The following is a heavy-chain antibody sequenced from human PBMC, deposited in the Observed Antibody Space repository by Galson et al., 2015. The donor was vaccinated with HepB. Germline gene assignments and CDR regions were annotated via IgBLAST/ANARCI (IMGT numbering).Heavy chain of an antibody. V-gene: IGHV1-3*01. Sequence: SVKVSCKASGYTFTSYAMHWVRQAPGQRLEWMGWINAGNGNTKYSQKFQGRVTITRDTSASTAYMELSSLRSEDTAVYYCARDGSYDFWSGYNYYYYGMDVWGQGTLVTVSS. CDR3: ARDGSYDFWSGYNYYYYGMDV. CDR2: INAGNGNT. J-gene: IGHJ6*02. CDR1: GYTFTSYA. D-gene: IGHD3-3*01.